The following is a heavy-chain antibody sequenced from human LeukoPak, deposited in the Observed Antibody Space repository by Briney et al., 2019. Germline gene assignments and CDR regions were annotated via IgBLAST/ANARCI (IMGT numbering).Heavy chain of an antibody. D-gene: IGHD6-19*01. CDR3: TTTGGSTGWYNEYFQY. V-gene: IGHV3-15*01. CDR2: IKSKTDGGAI. CDR1: GFIFSTAW. J-gene: IGHJ1*01. Sequence: GGSLRLSCTASGFIFSTAWMTWVRQAPGKGLEWVGRIKSKTDGGAIEYAAPVKGRFTISRDVSKNTLYLQMSGLRTEDTALYYCTTTGGSTGWYNEYFQYWGQGTLVTVSS.